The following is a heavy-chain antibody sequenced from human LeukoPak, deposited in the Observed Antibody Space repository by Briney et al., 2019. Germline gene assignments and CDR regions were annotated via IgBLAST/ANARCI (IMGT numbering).Heavy chain of an antibody. V-gene: IGHV1-18*01. Sequence: GASVKVSCKASGYTFNIYGIIWVRQAPGQGLEWMGWISAYNGNTDYAQNLQDRDTMTTDTSTTTAYMELRSLRSDDTAVYYCARQMGSNYVGYWGQGTPVTVSS. D-gene: IGHD5-24*01. CDR3: ARQMGSNYVGY. J-gene: IGHJ4*02. CDR2: ISAYNGNT. CDR1: GYTFNIYG.